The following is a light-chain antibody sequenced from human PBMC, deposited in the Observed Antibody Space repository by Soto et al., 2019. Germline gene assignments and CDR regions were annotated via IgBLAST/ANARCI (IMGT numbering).Light chain of an antibody. CDR1: SSDVGGYDL. J-gene: IGLJ2*01. Sequence: QSALTQPASVSGSPGQSITISCTGTSSDVGGYDLVSWYQQHPGKAPKLMIYEGSKRPSGVSNRFSGSKSGNTASLTISGLQAEDEADYYCCSYAGSSNWVFGGGTKVTVL. CDR2: EGS. CDR3: CSYAGSSNWV. V-gene: IGLV2-23*01.